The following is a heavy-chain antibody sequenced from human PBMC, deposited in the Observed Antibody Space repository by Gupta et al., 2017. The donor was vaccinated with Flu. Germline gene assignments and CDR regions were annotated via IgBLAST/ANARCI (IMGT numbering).Heavy chain of an antibody. V-gene: IGHV4-34*01. D-gene: IGHD6-19*01. J-gene: IGHJ4*02. CDR1: GGSFSGYY. Sequence: QVQLQQWGAGLLKPSETLSLTCAVYGGSFSGYYWSWFRQPPGKGLEWIGEINQSGRTNYNPSLKSRVTIAVDTSKNQFSLKLSSVPAADTAVYYCATTSYSSGWYVIDYWGQGTLVTVSS. CDR2: INQSGRT. CDR3: ATTSYSSGWYVIDY.